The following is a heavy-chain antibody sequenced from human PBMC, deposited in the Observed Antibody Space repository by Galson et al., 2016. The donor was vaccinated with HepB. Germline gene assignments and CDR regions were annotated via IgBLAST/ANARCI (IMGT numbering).Heavy chain of an antibody. CDR1: GYSFTDYR. CDR3: ARGVVGTSTDAFDV. J-gene: IGHJ3*01. Sequence: SVKVSCKASGYSFTDYRIHWVRQAPGQGLECMGVINPRGGATDYVQRFEGWVTMTRDTSISTAYVEVTRLKSNDTALFYCARGVVGTSTDAFDVWGQGTTVTVS. D-gene: IGHD1-26*01. V-gene: IGHV1-2*04. CDR2: INPRGGAT.